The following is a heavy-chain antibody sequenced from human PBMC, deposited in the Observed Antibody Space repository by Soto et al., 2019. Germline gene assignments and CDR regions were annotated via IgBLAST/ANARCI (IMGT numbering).Heavy chain of an antibody. J-gene: IGHJ4*02. CDR3: ARDRRYCSGTSCYTFLGPDY. Sequence: ASVKVSCKASGSTFTNYFIHWVRQDPGQGLEWMGMINPGGDSVTYAQKFQGRVTMTTDTSTTTVYMELSSLRSADTAVYYCARDRRYCSGTSCYTFLGPDYWGQGTLVTFSS. CDR1: GSTFTNYF. D-gene: IGHD2-2*02. V-gene: IGHV1-46*01. CDR2: INPGGDSV.